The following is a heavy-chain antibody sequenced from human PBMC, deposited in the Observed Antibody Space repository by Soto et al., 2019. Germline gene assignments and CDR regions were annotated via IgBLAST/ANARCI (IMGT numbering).Heavy chain of an antibody. J-gene: IGHJ6*03. V-gene: IGHV3-33*01. D-gene: IGHD6-13*01. CDR1: GFTFSSYG. CDR3: ARIGADRMQQLVQGYYYMDV. Sequence: GGSLRLSCAASGFTFSSYGMHWVRQAPGKGLEWVAVIWYDGSNKYYADSVKGRLTISRDNSKNTLYLQMNSLRAEDTAVYYCARIGADRMQQLVQGYYYMDVWGKGTTVTVSS. CDR2: IWYDGSNK.